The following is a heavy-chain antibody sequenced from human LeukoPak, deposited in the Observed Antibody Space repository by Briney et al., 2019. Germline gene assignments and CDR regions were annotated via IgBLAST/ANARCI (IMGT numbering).Heavy chain of an antibody. CDR1: GFTFSSYT. CDR2: ISYDGSNS. V-gene: IGHV3-30-3*01. D-gene: IGHD5-18*01. J-gene: IGHJ2*01. Sequence: GGSLRLSCAASGFTFSSYTMHWVRQAPGKGLEWVAVISYDGSNSYYADSVKGRFTISRDNSKNTLYLQMNSLRAADTAVYYCAGVDTAIIRDGLWYFDLWGRGTLVTVSS. CDR3: AGVDTAIIRDGLWYFDL.